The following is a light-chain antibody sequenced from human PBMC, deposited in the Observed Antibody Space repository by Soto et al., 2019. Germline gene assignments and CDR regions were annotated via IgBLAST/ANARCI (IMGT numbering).Light chain of an antibody. CDR3: QQVNSFPST. Sequence: IQLTPSPSSLSASVVDRVTITCRASQGISSHLAWYQQKPGKAPKLLIYAASTLQTGVPSRFSGGGSGTDFTLTLSSLQPEDFATYYCQQVNSFPSTFGQGTRLEIK. J-gene: IGKJ5*01. CDR1: QGISSH. V-gene: IGKV1-9*01. CDR2: AAS.